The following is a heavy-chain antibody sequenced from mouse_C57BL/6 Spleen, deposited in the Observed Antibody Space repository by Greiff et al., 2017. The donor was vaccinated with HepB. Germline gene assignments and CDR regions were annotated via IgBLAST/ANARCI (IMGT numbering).Heavy chain of an antibody. Sequence: VQLQQSGPELVKPGASVKISCKASGYSFTGYYMNWVKQSPEKSLEWIGEINPSTGGTTYNQKFKAKATLTVDKSSSTAYMQLKSLTSEDSAVYYCARGLITTVVALYYYAMDYWGQGTSVTVSS. CDR3: ARGLITTVVALYYYAMDY. V-gene: IGHV1-42*01. J-gene: IGHJ4*01. D-gene: IGHD1-1*01. CDR2: INPSTGGT. CDR1: GYSFTGYY.